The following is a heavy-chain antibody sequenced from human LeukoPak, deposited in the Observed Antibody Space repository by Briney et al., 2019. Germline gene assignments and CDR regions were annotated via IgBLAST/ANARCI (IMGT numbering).Heavy chain of an antibody. CDR3: ARRVGGTTFFDH. V-gene: IGHV4-59*01. Sequence: SETLSLTCTVSGGSISSFYWSWIRQSPGKGLEWIGYIYYSGSTNYNPSLQSRVTISVDTSKNQFSLKLSSVTAADSAVYYCARRVGGTTFFDHWGQGTLVTVSS. D-gene: IGHD1-26*01. CDR1: GGSISSFY. CDR2: IYYSGST. J-gene: IGHJ4*02.